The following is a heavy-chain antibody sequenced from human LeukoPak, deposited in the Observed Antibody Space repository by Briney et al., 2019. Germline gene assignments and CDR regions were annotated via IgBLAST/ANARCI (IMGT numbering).Heavy chain of an antibody. J-gene: IGHJ4*02. CDR3: ARVDDYGGNSVGY. V-gene: IGHV1-46*01. Sequence: ASVKVSCKASGYSFTTYYMHWVRQAPGQGLEWMGTINPRDKTTSYAQKFQGTVTMTRDTSTGTVYMELSSLRSEDTAVYYCARVDDYGGNSVGYWGQGTLVTVSS. CDR1: GYSFTTYY. CDR2: INPRDKTT. D-gene: IGHD4-23*01.